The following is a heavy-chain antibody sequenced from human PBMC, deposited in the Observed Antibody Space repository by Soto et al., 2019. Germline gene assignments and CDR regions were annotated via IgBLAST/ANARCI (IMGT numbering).Heavy chain of an antibody. CDR2: MHHSGGT. D-gene: IGHD5-18*01. Sequence: QVQLQESGPGLVKPSGTLSLTCAVSSGSISSTNWWSWVRQPPGKGLEWIGEMHHSGGTNYNPSLNSRITSSRDKSKNECTPVLGSVPAADPVVYYCAGPGGKYGYTWVCWGQGNLVNVSS. J-gene: IGHJ4*02. CDR1: SGSISSTNW. CDR3: AGPGGKYGYTWVC. V-gene: IGHV4-4*02.